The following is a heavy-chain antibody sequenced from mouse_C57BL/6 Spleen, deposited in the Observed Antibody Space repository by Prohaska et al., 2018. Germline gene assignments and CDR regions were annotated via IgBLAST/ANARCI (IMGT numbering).Heavy chain of an antibody. J-gene: IGHJ2*01. CDR1: GFTFSNYW. CDR3: TVPGSSLGD. CDR2: IRLKSDNYAK. Sequence: EVKLEESGGGLVQSGGSMKLSCVASGFTFSNYWMNWVRQSPAKVLEWVAKIRLKSDNYAKHDADCVKGRFTISIDDSKRSVYLQMNILRAEGTGMYYCTVPGSSLGDWGQGTTLTVSS. V-gene: IGHV6-3*01. D-gene: IGHD1-1*01.